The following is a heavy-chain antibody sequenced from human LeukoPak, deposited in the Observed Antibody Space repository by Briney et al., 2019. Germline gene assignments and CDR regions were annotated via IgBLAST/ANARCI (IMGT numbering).Heavy chain of an antibody. CDR2: IYHSGST. J-gene: IGHJ5*02. CDR3: ARVWSGYSNNWFDP. D-gene: IGHD3-3*01. Sequence: PSQTLSLTCAVSGGSISSGGYSWSWIRQPPGKGLEWIGYIYHSGSTYYNPSLKSRVTISVDRSKNQFSLKLSSVTAADTAVYYCARVWSGYSNNWFDPWGQGTLVTVSS. CDR1: GGSISSGGYS. V-gene: IGHV4-30-2*01.